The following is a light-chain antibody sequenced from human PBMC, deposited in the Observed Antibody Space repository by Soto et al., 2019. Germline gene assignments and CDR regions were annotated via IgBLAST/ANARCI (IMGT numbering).Light chain of an antibody. V-gene: IGKV1-5*03. J-gene: IGKJ1*01. Sequence: DLQMTQSPSTLSASVGDRVTITCRASQGISNRLAWYQQKPGKAPKLLIYQASSLKSGVPSRFGGSGSGTEFTLTITSLQPDDFATYYCQQYNSHWTFGQGTKVEIK. CDR3: QQYNSHWT. CDR1: QGISNR. CDR2: QAS.